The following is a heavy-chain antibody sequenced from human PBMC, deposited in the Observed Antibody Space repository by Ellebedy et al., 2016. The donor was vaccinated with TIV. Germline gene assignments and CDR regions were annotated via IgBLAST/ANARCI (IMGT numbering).Heavy chain of an antibody. D-gene: IGHD3-10*01. V-gene: IGHV1-2*02. CDR3: TRDSYGSGDFDP. CDR2: INPNSGCT. CDR1: GYTFNGYY. Sequence: AASVKVSCKASGYTFNGYYIHWVRQAPGHGLEWMGWINPNSGCTDSAQKFHGRVTMTRDTSISPAYMELRGLTSDDTAVYYCTRDSYGSGDFDPWGQGTLVTVSS. J-gene: IGHJ5*02.